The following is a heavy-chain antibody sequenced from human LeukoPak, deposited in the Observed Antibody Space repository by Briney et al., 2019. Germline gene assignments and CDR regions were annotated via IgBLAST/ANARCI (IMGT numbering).Heavy chain of an antibody. Sequence: SETLSPTCTVSGYSISSGYSWGWIRQPPGKGLEWIANVYYSGSTYYNPSLKSRVTISIDTSKNQFSLRLTSVAAADTAVYYCARASAGWFDPWGQGTLVTVSS. CDR3: ARASAGWFDP. CDR1: GYSISSGYS. V-gene: IGHV4-38-2*02. CDR2: VYYSGST. J-gene: IGHJ5*02.